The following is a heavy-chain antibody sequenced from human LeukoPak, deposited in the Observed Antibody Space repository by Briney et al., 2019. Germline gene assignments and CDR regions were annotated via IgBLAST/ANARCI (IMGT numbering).Heavy chain of an antibody. V-gene: IGHV3-33*01. D-gene: IGHD3-10*01. CDR3: ARDLHYGSGSYSFFDY. CDR2: IWYDGSNK. J-gene: IGHJ4*02. CDR1: GFTFSSYG. Sequence: SGGSLRLSCAASGFTFSSYGMHWVRQAPGKGLEWVAVIWYDGSNKYYADSVKGRFTISRDNSKNTLYLQMNSLRAEDTAVYYCARDLHYGSGSYSFFDYWGQGTLVTVPS.